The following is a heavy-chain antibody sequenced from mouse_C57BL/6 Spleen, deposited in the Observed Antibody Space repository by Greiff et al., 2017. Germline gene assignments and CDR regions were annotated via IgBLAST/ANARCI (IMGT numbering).Heavy chain of an antibody. J-gene: IGHJ2*01. Sequence: VQLQQSGAELVRPGTSVKVSCKASGYAFTNYLIEWVKQRPGQGLEWIGVVNPGSGGTNYNEKFKGKATLTADKSSSTAYMQLSSLTSEVSAGYFSARVDTHFDYWGQGTTLTVSS. CDR3: ARVDTHFDY. D-gene: IGHD5-1-1*01. CDR1: GYAFTNYL. CDR2: VNPGSGGT. V-gene: IGHV1-54*01.